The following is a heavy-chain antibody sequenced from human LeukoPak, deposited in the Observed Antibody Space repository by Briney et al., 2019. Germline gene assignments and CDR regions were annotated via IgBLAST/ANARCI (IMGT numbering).Heavy chain of an antibody. J-gene: IGHJ6*04. Sequence: ASVNVSCKVSGYTLTELSMHWVRQAPGKGLEWMGGFDPEDGETIHAQKFQGRVTMTEDTSTDTAYMELSSLRSEDTAVYYCATVGCSGGSCYSVYYYGMDVWGKGTTVTVSS. CDR3: ATVGCSGGSCYSVYYYGMDV. CDR1: GYTLTELS. V-gene: IGHV1-24*01. D-gene: IGHD2-15*01. CDR2: FDPEDGET.